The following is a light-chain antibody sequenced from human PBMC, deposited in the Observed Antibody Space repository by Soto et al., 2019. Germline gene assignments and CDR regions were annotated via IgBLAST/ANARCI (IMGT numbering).Light chain of an antibody. Sequence: EIVLTQSPGTLSLSPGERATLSCRASQSVSNNYLAWYQQKPGQAPRLLIYGASSRATGIPDRFSGSGSGTDFTLTISRLEPEDFAVYYCQQYGSSPSTFGGGTKVENK. CDR3: QQYGSSPST. CDR2: GAS. V-gene: IGKV3-20*01. J-gene: IGKJ4*01. CDR1: QSVSNNY.